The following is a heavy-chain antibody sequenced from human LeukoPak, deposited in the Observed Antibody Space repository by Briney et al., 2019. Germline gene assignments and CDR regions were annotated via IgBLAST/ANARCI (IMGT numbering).Heavy chain of an antibody. Sequence: GGSLRLSCAASGFIFSSYAMSWVRQAPGKGLEWVSFISGSGDTTYYADSVKGRFTISRDNSKNTLYLQMNSLRAEDTAVYYCAKSRGESRGASNYWGQGTLVTVSS. CDR3: AKSRGESRGASNY. CDR1: GFIFSSYA. V-gene: IGHV3-23*01. J-gene: IGHJ4*02. D-gene: IGHD1-26*01. CDR2: ISGSGDTT.